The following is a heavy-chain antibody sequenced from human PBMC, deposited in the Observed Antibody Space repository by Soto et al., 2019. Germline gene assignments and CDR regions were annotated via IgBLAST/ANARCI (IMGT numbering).Heavy chain of an antibody. CDR3: AHATKVLFYYYYYGMDV. Sequence: QVQLVESGGGVVQPGRSLRLSCAASGFTFSSYGMHWVRQAPGKGLEWVAVISYDGSNKYYADSVKGRFTISRDNSKTTLYLQMNSLRAEDTAVYYCAHATKVLFYYYYYGMDVWGQGTTVTVSS. CDR2: ISYDGSNK. D-gene: IGHD2-21*01. CDR1: GFTFSSYG. V-gene: IGHV3-30*03. J-gene: IGHJ6*02.